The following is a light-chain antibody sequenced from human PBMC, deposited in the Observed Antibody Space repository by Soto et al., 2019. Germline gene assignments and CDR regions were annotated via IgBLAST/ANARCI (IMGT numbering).Light chain of an antibody. J-gene: IGKJ1*01. Sequence: DIQMTQSPSSLSASVGDRVTITCRASQSSSRYLNWYQQKAGKPPKLLIYVASSLQSGVPSRFSGSGSGTDFTLTISSLQPEDSATYYCQQSYSMPWTFGQGTKVEIK. CDR3: QQSYSMPWT. CDR2: VAS. V-gene: IGKV1-39*01. CDR1: QSSSRY.